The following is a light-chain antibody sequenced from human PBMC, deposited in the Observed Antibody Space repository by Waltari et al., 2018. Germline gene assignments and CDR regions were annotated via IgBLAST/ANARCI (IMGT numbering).Light chain of an antibody. CDR2: RST. CDR1: NLARTH. J-gene: IGLJ2*01. Sequence: SYELTQPLSVSVALGQTAKIPCVGINLARTHVHWYPQKPGPAPVLVIFRSTVRPSGIPDQFSGSNSGNTATLTISRAQAGDEADYYCQVWDNFTLIFGGGTKLTVL. V-gene: IGLV3-9*01. CDR3: QVWDNFTLI.